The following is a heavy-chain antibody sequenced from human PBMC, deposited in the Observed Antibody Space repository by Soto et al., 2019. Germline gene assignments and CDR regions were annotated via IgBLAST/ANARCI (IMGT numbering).Heavy chain of an antibody. CDR1: GFTFSSYA. Sequence: GGSLRLSCAASGFTFSSYAMNWVRQAPGKGLEWVSAISGSGGSTYYADSVKGRFTISRDNSKNTLYLQMNSLRAEDTAVYYCAKVPLQYKCFDYWGQGTLVTVSS. CDR3: AKVPLQYKCFDY. D-gene: IGHD4-4*01. CDR2: ISGSGGST. J-gene: IGHJ4*02. V-gene: IGHV3-23*01.